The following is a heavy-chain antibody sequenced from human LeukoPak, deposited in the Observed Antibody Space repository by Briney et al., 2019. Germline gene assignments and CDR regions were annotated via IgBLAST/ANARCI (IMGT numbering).Heavy chain of an antibody. CDR2: ISSSSSTI. Sequence: PGGSLRLSCAASGFTFSSYSMNWVRQAPGKGLEWVSYISSSSSTIYYADSVKGRFTISRDNAKSSLYLQMNSLRAEDTAVYYCARDYGGLRYWGQGTLVTVSS. V-gene: IGHV3-48*01. CDR1: GFTFSSYS. J-gene: IGHJ4*02. CDR3: ARDYGGLRY. D-gene: IGHD4-23*01.